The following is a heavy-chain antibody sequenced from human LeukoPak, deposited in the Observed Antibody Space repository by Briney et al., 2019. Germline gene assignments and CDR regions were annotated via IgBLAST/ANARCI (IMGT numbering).Heavy chain of an antibody. V-gene: IGHV1-8*03. Sequence: GSVKVSCKGSGYTFTSYDINWVRQATGQGLEWMGWMNPNSGNTGYAQKFQGRVTITRITSISTAYMELSSLRSEDTAVYYCARGRYDFWSGYYTGRAYYFDYWGQGTLVTVSS. CDR1: GYTFTSYD. D-gene: IGHD3-3*01. CDR3: ARGRYDFWSGYYTGRAYYFDY. J-gene: IGHJ4*02. CDR2: MNPNSGNT.